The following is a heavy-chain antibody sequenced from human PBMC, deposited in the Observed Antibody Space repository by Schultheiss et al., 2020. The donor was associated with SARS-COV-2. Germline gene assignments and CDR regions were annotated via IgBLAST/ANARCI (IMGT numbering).Heavy chain of an antibody. J-gene: IGHJ4*02. Sequence: SETLSLTCAVYGGSFSGYYWSWIRQPPGKGLEWIGEINQSGGTDYNASLKSRVTISVDKSKNQFSLKLSSVTAADTAVYYCARLGSSGWYDCFDYWGQGTLVTVSS. D-gene: IGHD6-19*01. CDR1: GGSFSGYY. V-gene: IGHV4-34*01. CDR3: ARLGSSGWYDCFDY. CDR2: INQSGGT.